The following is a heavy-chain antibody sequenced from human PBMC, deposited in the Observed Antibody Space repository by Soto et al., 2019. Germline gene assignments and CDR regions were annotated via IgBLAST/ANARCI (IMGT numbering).Heavy chain of an antibody. CDR2: IYYSGST. J-gene: IGHJ4*02. D-gene: IGHD3-10*01. V-gene: IGHV4-59*01. CDR1: GGSINTYY. CDR3: ARAPRGNYGYPSYFDY. Sequence: SETLSLTCSVSGGSINTYYWSWIRQPPGKGLEWIGYIYYSGSTNYNPSLKSRVTISVDTSKNQFSLKLSSVTAADTAVYYCARAPRGNYGYPSYFDYWGQGTLVTVSS.